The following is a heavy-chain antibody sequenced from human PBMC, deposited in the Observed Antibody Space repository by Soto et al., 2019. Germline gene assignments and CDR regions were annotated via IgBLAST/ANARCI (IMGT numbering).Heavy chain of an antibody. J-gene: IGHJ4*02. CDR2: MSYSGST. CDR3: ARHSVPSVYDPIPGCFDS. D-gene: IGHD5-12*01. Sequence: QLQLQESGPGLVKPSETLSLTCTVSGGSLSSSSSYWGWIRQPPGKGLEWIGSMSYSGSTYHNPSLKSRLTLSVDTSQSRFSLKLTSVTAADTAVYYCARHSVPSVYDPIPGCFDSWGQGILVTASS. CDR1: GGSLSSSSSY. V-gene: IGHV4-39*01.